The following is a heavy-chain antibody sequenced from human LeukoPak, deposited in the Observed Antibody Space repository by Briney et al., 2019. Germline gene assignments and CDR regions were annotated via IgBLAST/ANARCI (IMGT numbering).Heavy chain of an antibody. CDR3: ESYDSSGYYYGY. V-gene: IGHV4-39*01. CDR1: GGSISSSSYY. CDR2: IYYSGST. D-gene: IGHD3-22*01. J-gene: IGHJ4*02. Sequence: PSETLSLTCTVSGGSISSSSYYWGWIRQPPGKGLEWIGSIYYSGSTYYNPSLKSRVTISVDTSKNQFSLKLSSVTAADTAVYYCESYDSSGYYYGYWGQGTLVTVSS.